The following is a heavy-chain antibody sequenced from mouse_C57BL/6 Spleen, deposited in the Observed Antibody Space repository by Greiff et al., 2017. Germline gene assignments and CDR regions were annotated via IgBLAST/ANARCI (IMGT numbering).Heavy chain of an antibody. CDR1: GYTFTSYW. J-gene: IGHJ3*01. V-gene: IGHV1-50*01. CDR2: IDPSDSYT. D-gene: IGHD4-1*01. Sequence: VKLMESGAELVKPGASVKLSCKASGYTFTSYWMQWVKQRPGQGLEWIGEIDPSDSYTNYNQKFKGKATLTVDTSSSTAYMQLSSLTSEDSAVYYCAAGNWDWFAYWGQGTLVTVSA. CDR3: AAGNWDWFAY.